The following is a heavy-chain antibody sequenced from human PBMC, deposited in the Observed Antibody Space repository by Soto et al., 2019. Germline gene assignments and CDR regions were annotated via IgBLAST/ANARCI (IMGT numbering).Heavy chain of an antibody. D-gene: IGHD6-13*01. J-gene: IGHJ5*01. CDR3: ARRVIAAAGTGRGFDS. CDR2: IDPSDSYT. Sequence: PGESLKISCKGSGYSFTSYWISWVRQMPGKGLEWMGRIDPSDSYTNYSPSFQGHVTISADKSISTAYLQWSSLKASDTAMYYCARRVIAAAGTGRGFDSWGQGILVSVSS. CDR1: GYSFTSYW. V-gene: IGHV5-10-1*01.